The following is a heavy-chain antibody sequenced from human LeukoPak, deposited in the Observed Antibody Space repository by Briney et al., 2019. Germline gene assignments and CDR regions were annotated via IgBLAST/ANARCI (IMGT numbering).Heavy chain of an antibody. D-gene: IGHD3-16*01. J-gene: IGHJ4*02. CDR3: TTEHTFYSDY. CDR2: IKSNTDGGTT. Sequence: PGGSLRLSCAASGFTFSNAWMSWVRQAPGKGLEWVGRIKSNTDGGTTDYAAPVKGRFTISRDDSKNTLYLQMNSLKTEDTAVYYCTTEHTFYSDYWGQGTLVTVSS. V-gene: IGHV3-15*01. CDR1: GFTFSNAW.